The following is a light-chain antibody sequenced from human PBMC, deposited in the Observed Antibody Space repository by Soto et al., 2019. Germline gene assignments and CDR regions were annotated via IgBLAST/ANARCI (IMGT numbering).Light chain of an antibody. CDR3: SSYAGNNNLV. CDR2: EVN. J-gene: IGLJ1*01. Sequence: QSVLTQPPSASGSPGQSVTISCTGTGSDVGGYNYVSWHQHHPGKAPKLMIYEVNKRPSGVPDRFSGSKSDNTASLTVSGLQAEDEADYYCSSYAGNNNLVFGTGTKVTVL. V-gene: IGLV2-8*01. CDR1: GSDVGGYNY.